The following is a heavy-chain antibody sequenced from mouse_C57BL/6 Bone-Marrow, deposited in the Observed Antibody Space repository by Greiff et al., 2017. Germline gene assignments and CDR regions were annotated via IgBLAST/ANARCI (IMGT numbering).Heavy chain of an antibody. Sequence: VQLQQSGPELVKPGASVKMSCKASGYTFTDYNMHWVKQSPGKSLEWIGYINPNNGGTSYNQKFKGKATLTVNKSSSAAYMELRSLTSEDSAVYYCARGTTGVASDYMDYWGRGTAVTVSS. D-gene: IGHD1-1*01. V-gene: IGHV1-22*01. CDR1: GYTFTDYN. J-gene: IGHJ4*01. CDR2: INPNNGGT. CDR3: ARGTTGVASDYMDY.